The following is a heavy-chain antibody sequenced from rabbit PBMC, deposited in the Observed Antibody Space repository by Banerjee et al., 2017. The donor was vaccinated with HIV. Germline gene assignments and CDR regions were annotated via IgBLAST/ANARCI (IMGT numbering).Heavy chain of an antibody. D-gene: IGHD8-1*01. Sequence: QLQLEESGGGLVKPGGTLTLTCKASGIDFSSYYYMCWVRQAPGKGLELIACIDTSSGSTWYASWAKGRFTISKSTSLNTVDLKMTSLTAADTATYFCARVGYPGVSYGGYFRLWGPGTLVTVS. J-gene: IGHJ4*01. CDR3: ARVGYPGVSYGGYFRL. CDR2: IDTSSGST. CDR1: GIDFSSYYY. V-gene: IGHV1S43*01.